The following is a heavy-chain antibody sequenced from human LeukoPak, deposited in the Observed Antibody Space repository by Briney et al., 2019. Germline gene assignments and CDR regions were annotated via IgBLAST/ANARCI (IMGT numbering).Heavy chain of an antibody. J-gene: IGHJ5*02. V-gene: IGHV1-46*01. CDR3: ARATFTGSQWLWGWFDP. CDR2: INPSGGST. CDR1: GYTFTSYY. D-gene: IGHD6-19*01. Sequence: ASVKVSCKASGYTFTSYYMHWVRQAPGQGLEWMGIINPSGGSTSYAQKFQGRVTMTRDTSTSTVYMELSSLRSDDTAVYYCARATFTGSQWLWGWFDPWGQGTLVTVSS.